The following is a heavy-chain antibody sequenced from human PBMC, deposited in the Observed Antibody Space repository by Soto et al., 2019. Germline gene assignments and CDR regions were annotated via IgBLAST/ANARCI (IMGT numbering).Heavy chain of an antibody. V-gene: IGHV4-59*01. CDR1: GVSISSYY. D-gene: IGHD6-13*01. J-gene: IGHJ6*02. CDR2: IYYSGST. CDR3: AREKAVAPPPNRYYCGMDV. Sequence: PSETLSLTCTVSGVSISSYYWSWIRQPPGKGLEWIGYIYYSGSTNYNPSLKSRVTISVDTSKNQFSLKLSSVTAADTAVYYCAREKAVAPPPNRYYCGMDVWGQGTTVTAS.